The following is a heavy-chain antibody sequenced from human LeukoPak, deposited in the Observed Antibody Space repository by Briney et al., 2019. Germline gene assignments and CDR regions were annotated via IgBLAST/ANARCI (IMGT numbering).Heavy chain of an antibody. CDR3: AREGEVPGTDY. J-gene: IGHJ4*02. CDR2: INPNSGGT. V-gene: IGHV1-2*02. Sequence: GSVKVSCKASGYTFTGYYMHWVRQAPGQGLEWMGWINPNSGGTNYAQKFQGRVTMTTDTSTSTAYMELRSLRSDDTAVYYCAREGEVPGTDYWGQGTLVTVSS. D-gene: IGHD1-1*01. CDR1: GYTFTGYY.